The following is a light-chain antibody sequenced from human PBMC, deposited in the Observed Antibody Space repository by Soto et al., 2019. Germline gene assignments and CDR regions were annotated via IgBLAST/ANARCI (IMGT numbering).Light chain of an antibody. CDR2: DAS. CDR1: QSVSSSY. J-gene: IGKJ4*01. V-gene: IGKV3D-20*02. Sequence: ILLTQSPGTLSLSPGEIATLSCRASQSVSSSYLAWYQQKPGQAPRLLIYDASNRATGIPARFSGSGSGTDFTLTISSLEPEDFAVYYCQQRSNFLTFGGGTKVDIK. CDR3: QQRSNFLT.